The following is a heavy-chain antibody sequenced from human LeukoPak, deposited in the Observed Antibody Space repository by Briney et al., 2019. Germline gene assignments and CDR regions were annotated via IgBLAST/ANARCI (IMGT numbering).Heavy chain of an antibody. CDR1: GYTFTSYY. J-gene: IGHJ4*02. D-gene: IGHD6-13*01. V-gene: IGHV1-46*01. Sequence: GASVKVSCKASGYTFTSYYIHWVRQAPGQGLEWMGVINPSGGSTSYAQKFQVRVTMTRDTSTSTVYMELSSLRSEDTTVYYCARVTSSSPDYWGQGTLVTVSS. CDR2: INPSGGST. CDR3: ARVTSSSPDY.